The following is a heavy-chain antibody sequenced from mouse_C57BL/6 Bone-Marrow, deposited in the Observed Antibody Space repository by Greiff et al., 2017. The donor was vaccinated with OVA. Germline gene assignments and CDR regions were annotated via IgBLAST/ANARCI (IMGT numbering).Heavy chain of an antibody. J-gene: IGHJ1*03. V-gene: IGHV10-3*01. CDR3: VRDPSYYYGSDPTGYFDV. CDR1: GFTFNTYA. CDR2: IRSKSSNYAT. Sequence: DVQLQESGGGLVQPKGSLKLSCAASGFTFNTYAMHWVRQAPGKGLEWVARIRSKSSNYATYYADSVKDRFTISRDDSQSMLYLQMNNLKTEDTAMYYCVRDPSYYYGSDPTGYFDVWGTGTTVTVSS. D-gene: IGHD1-1*01.